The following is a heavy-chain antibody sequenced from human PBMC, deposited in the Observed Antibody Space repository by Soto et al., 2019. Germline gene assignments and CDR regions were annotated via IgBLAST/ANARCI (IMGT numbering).Heavy chain of an antibody. Sequence: GGSLRLSCAASGFTFSSYAMHWVRQAPGKGLEWVAVISYDGSNKYYADSVKGRFTISRDNSKNTLYLQMNSLRAEDTAVYYCAREVDIVVVWGQGTTVTVSS. D-gene: IGHD2-2*01. J-gene: IGHJ6*02. CDR1: GFTFSSYA. V-gene: IGHV3-30-3*01. CDR2: ISYDGSNK. CDR3: AREVDIVVV.